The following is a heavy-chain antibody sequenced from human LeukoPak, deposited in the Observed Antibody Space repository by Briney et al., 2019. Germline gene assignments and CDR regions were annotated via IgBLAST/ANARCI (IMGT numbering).Heavy chain of an antibody. CDR3: AKEGAYPIVTYDS. D-gene: IGHD4-11*01. Sequence: GGSLRLSCAACGFTFSRYWVNWVRQAPGKGLEWVANIKQDGNEKYYVDSVKGRFSISRDNAKNSLYLQMDSLRAEDTAVYYCAKEGAYPIVTYDSWGQGALVTVSS. V-gene: IGHV3-7*01. CDR1: GFTFSRYW. J-gene: IGHJ5*01. CDR2: IKQDGNEK.